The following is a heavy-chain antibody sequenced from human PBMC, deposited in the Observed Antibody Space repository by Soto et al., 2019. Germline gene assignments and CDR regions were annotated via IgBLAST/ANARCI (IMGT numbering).Heavy chain of an antibody. D-gene: IGHD6-19*01. CDR3: ARHGYSSGRTYFDY. Sequence: SETLSLTCTVSGGSIGSSSYYWGWIRQPPGKGLEWIGSIYDRGSTYSNPSLKSRLTTSVDTSKNQFSLKLTSVTAADTAVYYCARHGYSSGRTYFDYWGQGTPVTVSS. CDR1: GGSIGSSSYY. CDR2: IYDRGST. V-gene: IGHV4-39*01. J-gene: IGHJ4*02.